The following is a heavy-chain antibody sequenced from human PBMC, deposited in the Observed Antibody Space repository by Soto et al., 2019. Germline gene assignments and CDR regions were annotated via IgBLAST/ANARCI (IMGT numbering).Heavy chain of an antibody. CDR3: TSGAYCGGDGYDY. Sequence: GASVKVSCKASGYTFTSYYMHWVRQAPGQGLEWMGIINPSGDTTNYAQKFQGRVTMTRDTSTSTVYMELSSLRSEDTAVYYCTSGAYCGGDGYDYWGQGTLVTVSS. V-gene: IGHV1-46*03. CDR2: INPSGDTT. J-gene: IGHJ4*02. CDR1: GYTFTSYY. D-gene: IGHD2-21*02.